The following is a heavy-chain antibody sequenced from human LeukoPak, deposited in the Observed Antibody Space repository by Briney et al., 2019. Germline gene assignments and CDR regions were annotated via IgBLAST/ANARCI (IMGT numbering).Heavy chain of an antibody. Sequence: GGSLRLSCAASGFTFDDYAMHWVRQAPGKGLEWVSGISWNSGSIGCADSVKGRFTISRDNAKNSLYLQMNSLRAEDTALYYCAKDRSDCSSTSCYKDFDYWGQGTLVTVSS. D-gene: IGHD2-2*02. CDR1: GFTFDDYA. CDR2: ISWNSGSI. V-gene: IGHV3-9*01. CDR3: AKDRSDCSSTSCYKDFDY. J-gene: IGHJ4*02.